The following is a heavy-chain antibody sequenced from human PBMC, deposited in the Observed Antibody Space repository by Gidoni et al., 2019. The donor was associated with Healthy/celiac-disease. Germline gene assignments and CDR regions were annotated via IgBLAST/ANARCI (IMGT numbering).Heavy chain of an antibody. CDR3: ARGQVVFDY. CDR1: GGSISSYY. CDR2: IYYSGST. V-gene: IGHV4-59*01. J-gene: IGHJ4*02. Sequence: QVQLQESGPGLVKPSETLSLTCTVSGGSISSYYWSWIRQPPGKGLEWIGYIYYSGSTNYNPSLKSRVTISVDTSKNQFSLKLSSVTAADTAVYYCARGQVVFDYWGQGTLVTVSS. D-gene: IGHD2-15*01.